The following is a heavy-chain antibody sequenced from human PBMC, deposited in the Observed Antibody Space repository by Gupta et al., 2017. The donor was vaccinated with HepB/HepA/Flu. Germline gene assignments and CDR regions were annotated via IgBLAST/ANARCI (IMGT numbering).Heavy chain of an antibody. CDR1: GGSISSDY. CDR2: IYDSGST. Sequence: QVQLQESGPGLAKPSETLSLTCTVSGGSISSDYWSWIRQSPGKGLEWIGYIYDSGSTNYNPSLKSRVTISVDTSKNQFSLKLSSVTAADTAVYYCARALYGTRFDPWGQGSLVTVSS. V-gene: IGHV4-59*01. CDR3: ARALYGTRFDP. D-gene: IGHD2-8*01. J-gene: IGHJ5*02.